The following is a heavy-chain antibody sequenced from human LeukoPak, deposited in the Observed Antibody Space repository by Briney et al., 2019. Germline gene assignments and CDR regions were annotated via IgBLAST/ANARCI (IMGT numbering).Heavy chain of an antibody. J-gene: IGHJ3*02. V-gene: IGHV1-18*04. CDR1: GYTFTGYY. D-gene: IGHD3-9*01. CDR3: ARGRMYYDILTGYIWAFDI. Sequence: ASVKVSCKASGYTFTGYYMHWVRQAPGQGLEWMGWISAYNGNTNYAQKLQGRVTMTTDTSTSTAYMELRSLRSDDTAVYYCARGRMYYDILTGYIWAFDIWGQGTMVTVSS. CDR2: ISAYNGNT.